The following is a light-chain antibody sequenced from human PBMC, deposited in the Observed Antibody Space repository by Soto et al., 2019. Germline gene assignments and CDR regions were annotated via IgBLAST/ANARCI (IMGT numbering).Light chain of an antibody. CDR1: QGIGDT. J-gene: IGKJ1*01. CDR2: DTS. V-gene: IGKV3-15*01. CDR3: QQYDDSRWT. Sequence: EVVMTQSPATLSVSPGEGVTLSCRASQGIGDTLAWYQHKPGQTPRLLIYDTSTRATGVPARFSGSRSGPDFTLTISRLEPEDFAVYNCQQYDDSRWTFGQGTKVDIK.